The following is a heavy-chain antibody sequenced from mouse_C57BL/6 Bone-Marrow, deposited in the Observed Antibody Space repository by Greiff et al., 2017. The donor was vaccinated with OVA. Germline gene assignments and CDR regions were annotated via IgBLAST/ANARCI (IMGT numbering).Heavy chain of an antibody. D-gene: IGHD2-3*01. CDR3: ARDKGLLPFAY. CDR2: ISDGGSYT. CDR1: GFTFSSYA. Sequence: EVQGVESGGGLVKPGGSLKLSCAASGFTFSSYAMSWVRQTPEKRLAWVATISDGGSYTYYPDNVKGRFTISRDNAKNNLYLQMSHLKSEDTAMYYGARDKGLLPFAYWGQGTLVTVSA. J-gene: IGHJ3*01. V-gene: IGHV5-4*01.